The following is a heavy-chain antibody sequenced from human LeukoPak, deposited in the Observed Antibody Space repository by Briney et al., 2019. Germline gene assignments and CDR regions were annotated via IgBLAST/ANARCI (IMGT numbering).Heavy chain of an antibody. J-gene: IGHJ6*03. CDR1: GFTFSSYN. V-gene: IGHV3-48*01. CDR3: ARSHPRYCSSTSCFYYYYYYMDV. CDR2: ISSSGSPI. D-gene: IGHD2-2*01. Sequence: GGSLRLSCAASGFTFSSYNMNWVRQAPGKGLEWLSYISSSGSPIYYADSVKGRFTISRDNAKNTLYLQMNSLRAEDTAVYYCARSHPRYCSSTSCFYYYYYYMDVWGKGTTVTVSS.